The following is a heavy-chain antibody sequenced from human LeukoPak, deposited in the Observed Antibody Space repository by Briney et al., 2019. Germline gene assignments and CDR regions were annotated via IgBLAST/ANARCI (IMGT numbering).Heavy chain of an antibody. CDR2: ISYDGSNK. D-gene: IGHD4-17*01. CDR1: GFTFSSYA. V-gene: IGHV3-30*04. J-gene: IGHJ4*02. Sequence: PGGSLRLSCAASGFTFSSYAMHWVRQAPGKGLEWVAVISYDGSNKYYADSVKGRFTISRDNSKNTLYLQMNSLRAEDTAVYYCASHPSLYTPGGDYAYWGQGTLVTVSS. CDR3: ASHPSLYTPGGDYAY.